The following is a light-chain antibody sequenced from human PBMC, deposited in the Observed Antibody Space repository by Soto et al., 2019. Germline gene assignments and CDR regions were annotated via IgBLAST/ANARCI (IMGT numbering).Light chain of an antibody. V-gene: IGKV1-39*01. CDR2: GAS. Sequence: DIQMTQSPSSLSASVGDRVTITCRASQSISSYVNWYQQRPGKAPKVLLYGASSLQSGVPSRFSGTGYGTDFTLTVSNLQPADCATYYCQQRYSIPWTFGQGTRVQIK. CDR3: QQRYSIPWT. J-gene: IGKJ1*01. CDR1: QSISSY.